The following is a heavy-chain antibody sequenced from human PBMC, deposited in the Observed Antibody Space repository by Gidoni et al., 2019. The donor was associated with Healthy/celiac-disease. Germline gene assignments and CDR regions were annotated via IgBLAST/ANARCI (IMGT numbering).Heavy chain of an antibody. Sequence: QVQLVESGGGVVQPGRSLRLSCAASGFTFSSDGMHWVRQAPGKGLEWVAVISYDGSNKYYADSVKGRFTISRDNSKNTLYLQMNSLRAEDTAVYYCAKHQQVSGSYPNENWFDPWGQGTLVTVSS. D-gene: IGHD3-10*01. CDR2: ISYDGSNK. J-gene: IGHJ5*02. CDR3: AKHQQVSGSYPNENWFDP. CDR1: GFTFSSDG. V-gene: IGHV3-30*18.